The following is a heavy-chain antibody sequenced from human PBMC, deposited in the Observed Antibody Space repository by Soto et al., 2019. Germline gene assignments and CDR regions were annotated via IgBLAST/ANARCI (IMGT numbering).Heavy chain of an antibody. J-gene: IGHJ2*01. Sequence: QLQLQESGPGLVKPSETLSLTCTVSGGSISSSSYYWGWIRQPPGKGLEWIGSIYYSGSTYYNPSLKSRVTISVDTSKNQFSLKLSSVTAADTAVYYCARGVRGTVTQYFYWYFDLWGRGTLVTVSS. CDR1: GGSISSSSYY. V-gene: IGHV4-39*01. CDR2: IYYSGST. CDR3: ARGVRGTVTQYFYWYFDL. D-gene: IGHD4-17*01.